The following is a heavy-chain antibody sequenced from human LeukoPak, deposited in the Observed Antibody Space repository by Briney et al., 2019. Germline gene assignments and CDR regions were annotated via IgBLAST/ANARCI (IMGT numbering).Heavy chain of an antibody. CDR3: ARADIVVVPAAYHYYYYYGMDV. CDR2: IKQDGSET. Sequence: GGSLRLSCAVAGFTFSSYWMSWVRQAPGKGLEWVDNIKQDGSETYYVDSVKGRVTISRDNAKNSLYLQMNSLRAEDTAVYYCARADIVVVPAAYHYYYYYGMDVWGQGTTVTVSS. V-gene: IGHV3-7*01. CDR1: GFTFSSYW. D-gene: IGHD2-2*01. J-gene: IGHJ6*02.